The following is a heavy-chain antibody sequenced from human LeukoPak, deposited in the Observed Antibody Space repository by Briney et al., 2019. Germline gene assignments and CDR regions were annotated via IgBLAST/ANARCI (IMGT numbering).Heavy chain of an antibody. CDR1: GFTFSSYA. J-gene: IGHJ4*02. D-gene: IGHD1/OR15-1a*01. CDR2: ISYDGSNK. Sequence: GGSLRLSCAASGFTFSSYAMHWVRQAPGKGLEWVAVISYDGSNKYYADSVKGRFTISRDNSKNTLYLQMNSLRAEDTAVYYCARDPSNWNKFVVDYWGQGTLVTVSS. V-gene: IGHV3-30*04. CDR3: ARDPSNWNKFVVDY.